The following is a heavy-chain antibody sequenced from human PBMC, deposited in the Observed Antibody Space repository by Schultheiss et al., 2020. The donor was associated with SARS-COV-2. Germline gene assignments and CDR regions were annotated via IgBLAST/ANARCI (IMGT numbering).Heavy chain of an antibody. CDR3: ARELDTAMAL. V-gene: IGHV3-64D*06. CDR2: ISSNGGST. Sequence: GGSLRLSCSASGFTFSSYAMHWVRQAPGKGLEYVSAISSNGGSTYYADSVKGRFTISRDNSKNTLFLQMSSLRAEDTAVYYCARELDTAMALWGQGTLVTVSS. CDR1: GFTFSSYA. D-gene: IGHD5-18*01. J-gene: IGHJ4*02.